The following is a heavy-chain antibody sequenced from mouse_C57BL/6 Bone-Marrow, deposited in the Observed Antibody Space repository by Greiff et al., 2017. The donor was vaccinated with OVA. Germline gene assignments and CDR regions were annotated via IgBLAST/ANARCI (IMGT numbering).Heavy chain of an antibody. CDR2: IYPGSGNT. CDR3: ARGSGYNYAMDY. Sequence: QVQLQQSGAELVRPGASVKLSCKASGYTFTDYYINWVKQRPGQGLEWIARIYPGSGNTYYNEKFKGKATLTAEKSSSTAYMQLSSLTSEDSAVYFCARGSGYNYAMDYWGQGTSVTVSS. J-gene: IGHJ4*01. CDR1: GYTFTDYY. D-gene: IGHD3-2*02. V-gene: IGHV1-76*01.